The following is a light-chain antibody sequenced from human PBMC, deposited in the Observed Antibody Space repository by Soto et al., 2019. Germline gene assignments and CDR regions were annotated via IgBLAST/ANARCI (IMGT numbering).Light chain of an antibody. J-gene: IGKJ1*01. V-gene: IGKV3-11*01. CDR3: QQRNNCPVT. CDR1: QSVSSY. CDR2: DAS. Sequence: EIVLTQSPGTLSLSPGERATLSCRASQSVSSYLAWYQQKPGQAPRLLIYDASTMATGISARFSGSGSVTDFTLTISSLETEYLAVDYCQQRNNCPVTFGQGTKV.